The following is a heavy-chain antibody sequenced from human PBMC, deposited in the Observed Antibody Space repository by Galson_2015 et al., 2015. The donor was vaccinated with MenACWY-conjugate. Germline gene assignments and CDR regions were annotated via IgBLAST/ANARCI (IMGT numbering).Heavy chain of an antibody. CDR1: GAAITSSDYY. D-gene: IGHD2-15*01. Sequence: SETLSLTCTASGAAITSSDYYGSWIRQPSGKGLEWIGTVFYNATTHYNPSLKSRVTMSVDTSTSQISLNLNSATAADTAVYYCARESSYCAGGTCGYFWGQGTLVTVSS. J-gene: IGHJ4*02. CDR2: VFYNATT. CDR3: ARESSYCAGGTCGYF. V-gene: IGHV4-39*07.